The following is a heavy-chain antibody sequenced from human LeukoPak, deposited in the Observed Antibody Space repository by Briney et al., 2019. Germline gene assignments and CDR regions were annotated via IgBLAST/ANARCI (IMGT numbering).Heavy chain of an antibody. Sequence: GGSLRLSCAASGFTFSSYAMSWVRQAPGKGLEWVSAISGSGGSTYYADSVKDRFTISRDNSKNTLYLQMNSLRAEDTAVYYCAKDLETAMVYYYYYYGMDVWGKGTTVTVSS. D-gene: IGHD5-18*01. V-gene: IGHV3-23*01. CDR3: AKDLETAMVYYYYYYGMDV. CDR2: ISGSGGST. CDR1: GFTFSSYA. J-gene: IGHJ6*04.